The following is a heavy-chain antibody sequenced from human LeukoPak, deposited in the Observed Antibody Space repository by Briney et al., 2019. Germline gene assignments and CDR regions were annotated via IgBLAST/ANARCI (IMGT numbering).Heavy chain of an antibody. J-gene: IGHJ4*02. CDR1: GGSFSGYY. D-gene: IGHD7-27*01. CDR2: INHSGST. CDR3: ARVELGIGY. Sequence: SETLSLACAVYGGSFSGYYWSWIRQPPGKGLEWIGEINHSGSTNYNPSLKSRVTISVDTSKNQFSLKLSSVTAADTAVYYCARVELGIGYWGQGTLVTVSS. V-gene: IGHV4-34*01.